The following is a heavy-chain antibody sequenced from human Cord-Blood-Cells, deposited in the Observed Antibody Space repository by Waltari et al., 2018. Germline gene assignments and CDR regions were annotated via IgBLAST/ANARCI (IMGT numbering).Heavy chain of an antibody. D-gene: IGHD1-26*01. Sequence: QVQLQESGPGLVKPSGTLSLTCAVSGGSISSSNWWSWVRQPPGKGLEWIGEIYHSGSTNYNPSRKGRVTISVNKSKNQFSLELSSVTAADTAVYYCARRSGELPSACDIWGQGTMVTVSS. CDR1: GGSISSSNW. CDR2: IYHSGST. CDR3: ARRSGELPSACDI. J-gene: IGHJ3*02. V-gene: IGHV4-4*02.